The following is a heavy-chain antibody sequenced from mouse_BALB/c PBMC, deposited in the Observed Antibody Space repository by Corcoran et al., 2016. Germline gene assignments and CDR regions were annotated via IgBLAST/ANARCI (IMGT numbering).Heavy chain of an antibody. CDR2: INTYTGEP. J-gene: IGHJ2*01. Sequence: QIQLVQSGPELKKPGETVKISCKASGYTFTNYGMNWVKQAPGKGLKWMGWINTYTGEPTYADDFKGRFAFSLETSASTAYLQINNLKNEDTATYFFARGGYGNYVDYFDYWCQGTTLTVSS. CDR1: GYTFTNYG. V-gene: IGHV9-3-1*01. D-gene: IGHD2-10*02. CDR3: ARGGYGNYVDYFDY.